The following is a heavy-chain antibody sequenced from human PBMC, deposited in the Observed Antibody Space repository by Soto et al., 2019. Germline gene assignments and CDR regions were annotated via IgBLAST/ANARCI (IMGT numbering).Heavy chain of an antibody. J-gene: IGHJ4*02. CDR3: ARDRTMVRGFDY. V-gene: IGHV4-4*02. Sequence: TLSLTCAVSGGSISSSNWWSWVRQPPGKGLEWLGEIYHSGSTNYNPSLKSRVTISVDKSKNQFSLKLGSVTAADTAVYYCARDRTMVRGFDYWGQGTLVTVSS. CDR2: IYHSGST. CDR1: GGSISSSNW. D-gene: IGHD3-10*01.